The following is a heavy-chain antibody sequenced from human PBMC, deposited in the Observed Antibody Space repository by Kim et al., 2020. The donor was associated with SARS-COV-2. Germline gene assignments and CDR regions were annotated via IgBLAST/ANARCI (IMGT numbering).Heavy chain of an antibody. CDR2: ISSSSSNI. Sequence: GGSLRLSCAASGFTFSSYSMNWVRQAPGKGLEWVSSISSSSSNIYYADSVKGRFTISRDNAKNSLYLQMNSLRAEDTAVYYCARGYYYYGMDVWGQGTTVTVSS. CDR1: GFTFSSYS. CDR3: ARGYYYYGMDV. J-gene: IGHJ6*02. V-gene: IGHV3-21*01.